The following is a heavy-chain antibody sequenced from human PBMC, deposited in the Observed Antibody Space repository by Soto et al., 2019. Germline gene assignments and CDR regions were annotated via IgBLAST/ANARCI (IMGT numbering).Heavy chain of an antibody. D-gene: IGHD6-19*01. CDR2: IYPGDSNP. CDR3: AGFPVAGTASTSPPYDNMDV. J-gene: IGHJ6*02. Sequence: PGESLKISCAGSGYIFAYYWIAWVRQLPGKGLEWMGNIYPGDSNPRYNPSLHGPVIISADKSINTVYLQCSSLKASDTAMYYCAGFPVAGTASTSPPYDNMDVWGRGTTVTVSS. CDR1: GYIFAYYW. V-gene: IGHV5-51*01.